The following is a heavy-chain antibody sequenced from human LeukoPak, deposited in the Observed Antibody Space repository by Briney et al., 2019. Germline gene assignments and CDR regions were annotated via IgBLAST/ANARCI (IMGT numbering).Heavy chain of an antibody. CDR3: ARDSGSGSYTNWFDP. Sequence: SGTLSLTCAVSGGSISSSNWSSWVRQPPGKGLEWIGEIYHSGSTNYNPSLKSRVTISVDKSKNQFSLKLSSVTAADTAVYYCARDSGSGSYTNWFDPWGQGTLVTVSS. J-gene: IGHJ5*02. V-gene: IGHV4-4*02. D-gene: IGHD3-10*01. CDR1: GGSISSSNW. CDR2: IYHSGST.